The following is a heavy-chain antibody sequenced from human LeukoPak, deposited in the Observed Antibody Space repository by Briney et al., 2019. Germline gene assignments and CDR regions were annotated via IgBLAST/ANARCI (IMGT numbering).Heavy chain of an antibody. CDR3: ASGLKSAQFDY. D-gene: IGHD6-25*01. CDR2: ISSNGGST. V-gene: IGHV3-64*01. J-gene: IGHJ4*02. Sequence: GGSLRPSCAASGFTFSSSAMRWVRQAPGKGLEYVSAISSNGGSTYYANSVKGRFTISRDNSKNTLYLQMGSLRAEDMAVYYCASGLKSAQFDYWGQGTLVTVSS. CDR1: GFTFSSSA.